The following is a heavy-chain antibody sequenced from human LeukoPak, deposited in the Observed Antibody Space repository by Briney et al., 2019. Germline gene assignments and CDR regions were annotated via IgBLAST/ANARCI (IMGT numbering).Heavy chain of an antibody. CDR2: INPNSGGT. V-gene: IGHV1-2*06. Sequence: GALVKVSCKASGYTFTGYYMHWVRQAPGQGLEWMGRINPNSGGTNYAQKFQGRVTMTRDTSISTAYMELSRLRSDDTAVYYCAREHDDILTGYYAPFPAFDPWGQGTLVTVSS. CDR3: AREHDDILTGYYAPFPAFDP. D-gene: IGHD3-9*01. J-gene: IGHJ5*02. CDR1: GYTFTGYY.